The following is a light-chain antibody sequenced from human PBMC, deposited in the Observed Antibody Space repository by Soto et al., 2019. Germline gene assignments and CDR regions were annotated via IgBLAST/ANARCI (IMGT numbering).Light chain of an antibody. CDR2: GAS. CDR1: QSVSSN. Sequence: IVLTQSPATLSVSPGENATLSCRASQSVSSNLAWYQQKPGQAHRLLMYGASTRATAIPARFSGSGSGTEFTLNITSLQAEDIAVYYCQQYDTWHVWTFGQGTKVDI. CDR3: QQYDTWHVWT. V-gene: IGKV3-15*01. J-gene: IGKJ1*01.